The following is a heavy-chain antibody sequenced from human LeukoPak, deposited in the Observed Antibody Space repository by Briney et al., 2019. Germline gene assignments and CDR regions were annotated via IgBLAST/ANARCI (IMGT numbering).Heavy chain of an antibody. D-gene: IGHD2-15*01. J-gene: IGHJ4*02. CDR3: AKRPLGYCSGDSCYFDY. CDR1: GFTFSSCP. Sequence: GGSLRLSCAASGFTFSSCPMNWVRQTPGKGLEWVSSISSSGGSTSYADSVKGRFTISRDNSKNTLYLQMNGLRAEDTAVYYCAKRPLGYCSGDSCYFDYWGQGTLVTVSS. V-gene: IGHV3-23*01. CDR2: ISSSGGST.